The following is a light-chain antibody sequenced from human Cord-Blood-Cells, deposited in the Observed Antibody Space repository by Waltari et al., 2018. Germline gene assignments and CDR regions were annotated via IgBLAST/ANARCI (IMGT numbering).Light chain of an antibody. CDR3: QQSYSTLSYT. CDR1: QSISSY. V-gene: IGKV1-39*01. CDR2: AAS. J-gene: IGKJ2*01. Sequence: DIQMTQSPSSLSASVGDRVTITCRASQSISSYLNWYQQKPGKAPKLLIHAASSLQSGVPSRFSGSGSGTDFTLTISSLQPEDFATYYCQQSYSTLSYTFGQGTKLEIK.